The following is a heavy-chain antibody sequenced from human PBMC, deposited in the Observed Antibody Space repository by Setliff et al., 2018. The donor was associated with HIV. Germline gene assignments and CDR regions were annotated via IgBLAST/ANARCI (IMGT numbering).Heavy chain of an antibody. CDR3: ARTDYGGNSGGNYFDY. Sequence: ASVKVSCKASGYTFTTYDITWVRQAPGQGLEWLGWIGPYNGHTNFAQKFQGRVTMTTDTATSTAYMEVRSLRSDDTAVYYCARTDYGGNSGGNYFDYWGHGSLVTVSS. J-gene: IGHJ4*01. V-gene: IGHV1-18*01. D-gene: IGHD4-17*01. CDR1: GYTFTTYD. CDR2: IGPYNGHT.